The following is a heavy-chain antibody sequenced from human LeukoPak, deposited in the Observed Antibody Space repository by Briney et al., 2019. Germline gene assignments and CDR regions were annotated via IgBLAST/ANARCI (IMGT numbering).Heavy chain of an antibody. D-gene: IGHD4-17*01. CDR2: IIPILGIA. CDR3: ASGHYGDYGQWSSMNY. V-gene: IGHV1-69*04. CDR1: GGTFNSYA. Sequence: GASVKVSCKASGGTFNSYAISWVRQAPGQGLEWMGRIIPILGIANYAQKFQGSVTITADKSTSTAYMELSSLRSEDTAMYHCASGHYGDYGQWSSMNYWGQGTLVTVSS. J-gene: IGHJ4*02.